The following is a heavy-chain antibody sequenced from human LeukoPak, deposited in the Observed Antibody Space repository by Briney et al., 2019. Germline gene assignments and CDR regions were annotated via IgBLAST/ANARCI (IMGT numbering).Heavy chain of an antibody. CDR2: ISYDGSNK. CDR1: GFTFSSYG. D-gene: IGHD3-10*01. CDR3: AKGGGFGEFFYYGMDV. J-gene: IGHJ6*02. V-gene: IGHV3-30*18. Sequence: GGSLRLSCAASGFTFSSYGMHWVRQAPGKRLEWVAVISYDGSNKHYADSVKGRFTISRDNSKNTLYLQMKSLRAEDTAVYYCAKGGGFGEFFYYGMDVWGQGTTVTASS.